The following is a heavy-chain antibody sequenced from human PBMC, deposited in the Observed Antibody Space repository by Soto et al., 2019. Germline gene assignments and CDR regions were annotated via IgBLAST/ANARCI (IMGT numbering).Heavy chain of an antibody. D-gene: IGHD6-13*01. J-gene: IGHJ4*02. Sequence: QVQLQESGPGLVKPSGTLSLTCAVSGGSISTSNWWSWVRQPPGKGLEWIGEVYRTGSTNYNPSLESRLTISVDKSKNQFSLKLTSVTAADTAVYYGARARATIAAAAIFDCWGQGTLVTVSS. CDR3: ARARATIAAAAIFDC. CDR2: VYRTGST. CDR1: GGSISTSNW. V-gene: IGHV4-4*02.